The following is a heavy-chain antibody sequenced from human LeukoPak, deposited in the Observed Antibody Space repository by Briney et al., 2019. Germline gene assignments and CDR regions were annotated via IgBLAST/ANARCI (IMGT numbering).Heavy chain of an antibody. D-gene: IGHD5-12*01. CDR3: AREVSGYSGYDYFDY. CDR2: IKQDGSEK. Sequence: GGSLRLSCAASGFTFSSYWMSWVRQAPGKGLEWVANIKQDGSEKYYVDSGKGRFTISRDNAKNSLYLQMNSLRAEDTAVYYCAREVSGYSGYDYFDYWGQGTLVTVSS. CDR1: GFTFSSYW. V-gene: IGHV3-7*03. J-gene: IGHJ4*02.